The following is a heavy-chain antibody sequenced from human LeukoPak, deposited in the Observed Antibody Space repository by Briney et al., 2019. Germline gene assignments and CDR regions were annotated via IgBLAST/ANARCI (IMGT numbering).Heavy chain of an antibody. CDR2: ISGSGGST. CDR3: AKVQEDTTTGVDY. CDR1: GFTFNDYF. Sequence: GGSLRLSCVASGFTFNDYFMGWIRQAPGKGLEWVSGISGSGGSTYYADSVKGRFTISRDNSKNTLYLQMNSLRAEDTAVYYCAKVQEDTTTGVDYWGQGTLVTVSS. V-gene: IGHV3-23*01. D-gene: IGHD5-18*01. J-gene: IGHJ4*02.